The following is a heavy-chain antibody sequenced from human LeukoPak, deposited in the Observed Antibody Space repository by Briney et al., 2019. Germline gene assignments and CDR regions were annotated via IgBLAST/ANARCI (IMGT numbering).Heavy chain of an antibody. CDR2: IYTSGST. CDR3: ARETLYTGEIDY. V-gene: IGHV4-4*07. J-gene: IGHJ4*02. D-gene: IGHD7-27*01. Sequence: SSETLSLTCTVSGGSISSYYWSWIRQPAGKGLEWIGRIYTSGSTNYNPSLKSRVTMPVDTSKNQFSLKLSSVTAADTAVYYCARETLYTGEIDYWGQGTLVTVSS. CDR1: GGSISSYY.